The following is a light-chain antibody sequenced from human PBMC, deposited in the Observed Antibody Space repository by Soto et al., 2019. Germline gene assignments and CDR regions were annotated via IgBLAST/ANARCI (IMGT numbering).Light chain of an antibody. CDR2: AAS. CDR1: QGIGTW. J-gene: IGKJ1*01. Sequence: DIQMTQSPSSVSASVGDRVTITCRASQGIGTWLAWYQQKPGTAPHLLIYAASSLRNGVPSRFSGSGSGTDFTLTISSLQPEDSATYFCQQTNSFPRTFGQGTKVEIK. V-gene: IGKV1-12*01. CDR3: QQTNSFPRT.